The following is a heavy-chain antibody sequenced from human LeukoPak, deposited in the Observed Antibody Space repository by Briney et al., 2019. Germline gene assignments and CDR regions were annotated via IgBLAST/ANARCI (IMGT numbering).Heavy chain of an antibody. CDR1: GGSISNNY. D-gene: IGHD3-22*01. V-gene: IGHV4-59*12. J-gene: IGHJ4*02. CDR3: ARDLPYYDMGY. Sequence: SGTLSLTCNVSGGSISNNYWTWIRQPPGKGLEWIGYIYYSGSTYYNPSLKSRVTISVDTSKNQFSLKLSSVTAADTAVYYCARDLPYYDMGYWGQGTLVTVSS. CDR2: IYYSGST.